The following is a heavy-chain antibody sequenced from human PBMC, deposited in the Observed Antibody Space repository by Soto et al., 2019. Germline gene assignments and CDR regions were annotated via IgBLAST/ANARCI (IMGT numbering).Heavy chain of an antibody. D-gene: IGHD2-15*01. J-gene: IGHJ3*01. V-gene: IGHV4-59*12. Sequence: SETLSLTCTVSGGSISSYYWSWIRQPPGKGLEWIGYIYYSGSTNYNPSLKSRVTISVDTSKNQFSLKLSSVTAADTAVYYCARIHCSGGSCYGDPWGQGTMVTV. CDR1: GGSISSYY. CDR2: IYYSGST. CDR3: ARIHCSGGSCYGDP.